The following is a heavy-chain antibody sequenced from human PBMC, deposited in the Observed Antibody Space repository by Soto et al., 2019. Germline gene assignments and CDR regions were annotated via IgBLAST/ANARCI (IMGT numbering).Heavy chain of an antibody. V-gene: IGHV4-34*01. D-gene: IGHD3-3*01. CDR1: GGSFSGYY. CDR2: INHSGST. J-gene: IGHJ4*02. CDR3: ASGDYDFWSGYPKLDY. Sequence: ASETLSLTCAVYGGSFSGYYWSWIRQPPGKGLEWIGEINHSGSTNYNPSLKSRVTISVDTSKNQFSLKLSSVTAADTAVYYCASGDYDFWSGYPKLDYWGQGTLVTVSS.